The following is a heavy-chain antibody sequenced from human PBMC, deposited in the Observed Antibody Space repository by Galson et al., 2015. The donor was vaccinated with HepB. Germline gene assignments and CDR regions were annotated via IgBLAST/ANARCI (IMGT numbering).Heavy chain of an antibody. CDR2: ISAYNGNT. V-gene: IGHV1-18*01. J-gene: IGHJ5*02. CDR1: GYTFTSYG. CDR3: AREIAAAGTGWFDP. D-gene: IGHD6-13*01. Sequence: SVKVSCKASGYTFTSYGISWVRQAPGQGLEWMGWISAYNGNTNYAQKLQGRVTMTTDTSTSTAYMELRSLRSDDTAVYYCAREIAAAGTGWFDPWGQGTLVTVSS.